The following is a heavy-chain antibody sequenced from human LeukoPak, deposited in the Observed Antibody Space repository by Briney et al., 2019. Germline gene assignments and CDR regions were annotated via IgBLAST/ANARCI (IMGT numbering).Heavy chain of an antibody. Sequence: GGSLRLSCAASGFTFSSYSMNWVRQARGKGLEWVSSISSSSSYIYYADSVKGRFTISRDNAKNSLYLQMNSLRAEDTAVYYCARDIGINWFDPWGQGTLVTVSS. J-gene: IGHJ5*02. CDR1: GFTFSSYS. D-gene: IGHD2-15*01. CDR3: ARDIGINWFDP. V-gene: IGHV3-21*01. CDR2: ISSSSSYI.